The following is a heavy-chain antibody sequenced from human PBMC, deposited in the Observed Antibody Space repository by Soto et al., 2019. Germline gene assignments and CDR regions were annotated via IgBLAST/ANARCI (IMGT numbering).Heavy chain of an antibody. Sequence: PSETLSLTCTVSGGSISSSSYYWGWIRQPPGKGLEWIGSIYYSGSTYYNPSLKSRATISVDTSKNQFSLKLSSVTAADTAVYYCARHGPGGYYRYFDYWGQGTLVTVSS. CDR2: IYYSGST. CDR3: ARHGPGGYYRYFDY. V-gene: IGHV4-39*01. CDR1: GGSISSSSYY. J-gene: IGHJ4*02. D-gene: IGHD3-10*01.